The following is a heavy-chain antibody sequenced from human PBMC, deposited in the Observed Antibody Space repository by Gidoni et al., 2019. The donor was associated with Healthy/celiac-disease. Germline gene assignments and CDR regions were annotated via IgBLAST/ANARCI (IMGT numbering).Heavy chain of an antibody. CDR2: ITAGNGNT. Sequence: VQLVQSGAAVKKPGASVKVSCKASGYTFTSYAMHWVRQAPGQRLEWMGWITAGNGNTKYSQKFQGRVTITRDTSASTAYMELSSLRSEDTAVYYCARVSSSWYYYGMDVWGQGTTVTVSS. D-gene: IGHD6-13*01. CDR3: ARVSSSWYYYGMDV. CDR1: GYTFTSYA. V-gene: IGHV1-3*01. J-gene: IGHJ6*02.